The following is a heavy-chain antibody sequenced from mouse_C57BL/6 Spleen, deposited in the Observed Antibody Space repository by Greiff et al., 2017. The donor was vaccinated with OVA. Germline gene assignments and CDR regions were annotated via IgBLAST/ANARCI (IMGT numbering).Heavy chain of an antibody. V-gene: IGHV1-74*01. CDR3: AMGDYDYSGFAY. CDR2: IHPSDSDT. CDR1: GYTFTSYW. D-gene: IGHD2-4*01. J-gene: IGHJ3*01. Sequence: QVQLKQPGAELVKPGASVKVSCKASGYTFTSYWMHWVKQRPGQGLEWIGRIHPSDSDTNYNQKFKGKATLTVDKSSSTAYMQLSSLTSEDSAVYYCAMGDYDYSGFAYWGQGTLVTVSA.